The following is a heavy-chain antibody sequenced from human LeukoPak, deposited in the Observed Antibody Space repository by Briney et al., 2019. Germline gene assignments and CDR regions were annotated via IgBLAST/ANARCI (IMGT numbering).Heavy chain of an antibody. J-gene: IGHJ4*02. Sequence: ASVKVSCKASGYTFTGYYVNWFRQAPGQGLEWIGVINPSSGSRNYPPKFQDKITLTRDTSANTAYMQLNSLTSDDTAVYYCARVENADGLDYWGQGILVTVSS. CDR1: GYTFTGYY. V-gene: IGHV1-46*01. D-gene: IGHD5-24*01. CDR2: INPSSGSR. CDR3: ARVENADGLDY.